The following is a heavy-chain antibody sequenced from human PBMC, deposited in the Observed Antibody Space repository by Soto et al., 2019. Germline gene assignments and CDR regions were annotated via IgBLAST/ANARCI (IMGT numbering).Heavy chain of an antibody. V-gene: IGHV1-8*01. CDR3: ARGVPGLSIAADEVWFDP. Sequence: ASVKVSCKASGYTFTSYDINWVRQATGQGLEWMGWMNPNSGNTGYAQKFQGRVTMTRNTSISTAYMELSSLRSEDTAVYYCARGVPGLSIAADEVWFDPWGQGTLVTVSS. J-gene: IGHJ5*02. CDR2: MNPNSGNT. D-gene: IGHD6-13*01. CDR1: GYTFTSYD.